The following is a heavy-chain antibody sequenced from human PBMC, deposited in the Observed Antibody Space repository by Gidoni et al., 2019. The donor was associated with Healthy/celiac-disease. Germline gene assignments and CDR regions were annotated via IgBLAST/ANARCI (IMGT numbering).Heavy chain of an antibody. V-gene: IGHV3-23*01. D-gene: IGHD6-19*01. Sequence: EVQLLESGGGLVQPGGSLRLSCAASGFTFSSYAMSWVRQAPGKGLEWVSAISGSGGSTYYADSVKGRFTISRDNSKNTLYLQMNSLRAEDTAVYYCAKDPRWGQGQWLFTGMDVWGQGTTVTVSS. J-gene: IGHJ6*02. CDR2: ISGSGGST. CDR3: AKDPRWGQGQWLFTGMDV. CDR1: GFTFSSYA.